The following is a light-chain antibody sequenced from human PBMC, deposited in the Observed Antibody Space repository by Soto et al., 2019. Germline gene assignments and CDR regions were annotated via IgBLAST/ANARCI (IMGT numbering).Light chain of an antibody. CDR2: GAS. Sequence: EIVLTQSPGTLSLSPGERATLSCRASQSVSSSYLAWYQQKPGQAPRLLIYGASSRATGIPDRFSGSGSGTDFTLTISRLEPEGFAVYYCQQYGSSPRTLGQGT. V-gene: IGKV3-20*01. CDR3: QQYGSSPRT. CDR1: QSVSSSY. J-gene: IGKJ1*01.